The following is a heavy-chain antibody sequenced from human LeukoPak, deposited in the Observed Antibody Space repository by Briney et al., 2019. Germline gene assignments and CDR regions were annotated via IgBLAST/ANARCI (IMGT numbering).Heavy chain of an antibody. V-gene: IGHV4-61*05. D-gene: IGHD3-22*01. J-gene: IGHJ4*02. CDR1: GGSISSSNYY. CDR2: IYYSGST. CDR3: ARRSRSGYYNY. Sequence: SETLSLTCTVSGGSISSSNYYWSWIRQPPGKGLEWIGYIYYSGSTNYNPSLKSRVTISVDTSKNQFSLKLSSVTAADTAVYYCARRSRSGYYNYWGQGTLVTVSS.